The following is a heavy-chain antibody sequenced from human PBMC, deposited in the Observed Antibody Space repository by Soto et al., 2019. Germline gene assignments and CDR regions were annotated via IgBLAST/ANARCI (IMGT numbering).Heavy chain of an antibody. J-gene: IGHJ6*02. CDR2: MNPNSGNT. D-gene: IGHD2-21*02. Sequence: ASVQGSCKASGYTFTSYDINWVRQATGQGLEWMGWMNPNSGNTGYARKFQGRVTMTRNTSISTAYMELSSLRSEDTAVYYCASVTSPHDYYYYGMDVWGQGTTVTVSS. CDR1: GYTFTSYD. CDR3: ASVTSPHDYYYYGMDV. V-gene: IGHV1-8*01.